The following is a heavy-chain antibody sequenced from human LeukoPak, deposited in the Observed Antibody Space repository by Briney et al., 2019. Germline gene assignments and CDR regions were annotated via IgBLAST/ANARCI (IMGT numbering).Heavy chain of an antibody. V-gene: IGHV4-34*01. CDR3: ARGRGAVAGTSFFDY. CDR2: INHSGST. Sequence: SETLSLTCAVYGGSFSGYYWSWIRQPPGKGLEWIGEINHSGSTNYNPSLKSRVTISVDTSKNQFSLKLSSVTAADTAVYYRARGRGAVAGTSFFDYWGQGTLVTVSS. CDR1: GGSFSGYY. D-gene: IGHD6-19*01. J-gene: IGHJ4*02.